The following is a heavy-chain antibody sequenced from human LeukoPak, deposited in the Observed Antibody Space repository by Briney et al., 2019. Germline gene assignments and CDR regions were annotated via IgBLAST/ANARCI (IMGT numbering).Heavy chain of an antibody. CDR2: INPNGGGT. V-gene: IGHV1-2*02. Sequence: ASVKVSCKASGYTFTGYYMHWVRQAPGQGLEWMGWINPNGGGTKYEQKFHGRVILTRDTSISTAYMELSSLQSDDTAVYYCARRPGSYFDYWGQGTLVTVSS. J-gene: IGHJ4*02. D-gene: IGHD7-27*01. CDR3: ARRPGSYFDY. CDR1: GYTFTGYY.